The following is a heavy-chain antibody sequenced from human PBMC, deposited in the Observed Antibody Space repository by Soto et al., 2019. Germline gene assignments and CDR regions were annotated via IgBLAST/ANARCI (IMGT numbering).Heavy chain of an antibody. CDR2: IIPIFGTA. CDR3: ARDYAQMTGGWFDP. J-gene: IGHJ5*02. Sequence: GPPVKVSCKASGGTFSSYAISWVRQAPGQGLEWMGGIIPIFGTANYAQKFQGRVTITADESTSTAYMELSSLRSEDTAVYYCARDYAQMTGGWFDPWGQGTLVTVSS. CDR1: GGTFSSYA. D-gene: IGHD2-2*01. V-gene: IGHV1-69*13.